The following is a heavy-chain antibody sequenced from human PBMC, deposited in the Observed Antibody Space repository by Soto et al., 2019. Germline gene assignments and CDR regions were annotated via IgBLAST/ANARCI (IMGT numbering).Heavy chain of an antibody. CDR2: IYYSGST. J-gene: IGHJ6*02. CDR1: GGSISSGGYY. V-gene: IGHV4-31*03. CDR3: ARMIVDGSSPAGSMDG. D-gene: IGHD3-22*01. Sequence: PSETLSLTCIVSGGSISSGGYYWSWIRQHPGKGLEWIGYIYYSGSTYYNPSLKSRVTISVDTSKNQFSLKLSSVTAADTAVYYCARMIVDGSSPAGSMDGWGQGTTVTVSS.